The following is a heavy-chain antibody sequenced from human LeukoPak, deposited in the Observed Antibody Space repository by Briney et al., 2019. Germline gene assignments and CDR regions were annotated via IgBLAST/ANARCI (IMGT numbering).Heavy chain of an antibody. D-gene: IGHD3-3*01. V-gene: IGHV4-34*01. J-gene: IGHJ5*02. CDR2: ISHSGST. Sequence: SETLSLTCSVYGGSFSDYYWSWICQPPGKGLEWIGEISHSGSTKFNPSLKSRVTISVDTSRNQFSLNLTSVTAADTAVYYCARAGLSIFGMITPNWFDPWGQGTLVSVSS. CDR3: ARAGLSIFGMITPNWFDP. CDR1: GGSFSDYY.